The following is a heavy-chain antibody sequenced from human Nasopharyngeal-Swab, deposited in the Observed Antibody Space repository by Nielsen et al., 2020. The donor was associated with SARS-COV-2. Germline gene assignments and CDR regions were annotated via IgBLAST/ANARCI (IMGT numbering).Heavy chain of an antibody. Sequence: GGSLPLSCAASGFTFRDHSMNWVRQAPGKGLEWVSSIGRYGTDIFHADSVKGRFSVFRDAANKSIYLQMRSLRAEDTAVYYCARGTVFGVANGMDVWGQGTTVTVSS. CDR3: ARGTVFGVANGMDV. CDR1: GFTFRDHS. J-gene: IGHJ6*02. CDR2: IGRYGTDI. V-gene: IGHV3-21*01. D-gene: IGHD3-3*01.